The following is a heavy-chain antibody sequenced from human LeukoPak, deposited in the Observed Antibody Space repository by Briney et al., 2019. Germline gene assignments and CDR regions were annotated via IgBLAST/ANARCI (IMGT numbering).Heavy chain of an antibody. V-gene: IGHV3-48*01. CDR3: ARRSQWLVLDY. D-gene: IGHD6-19*01. CDR2: ISSSSSTI. J-gene: IGHJ4*02. Sequence: GGSLRLSCAASGFTFSSYSMNWVRQAPGKGLGWVSYISSSSSTIYYADSVKGRFTISRDNAKNSLYLQMNSLRAEDTAVYYCARRSQWLVLDYWGQGTLVTVSS. CDR1: GFTFSSYS.